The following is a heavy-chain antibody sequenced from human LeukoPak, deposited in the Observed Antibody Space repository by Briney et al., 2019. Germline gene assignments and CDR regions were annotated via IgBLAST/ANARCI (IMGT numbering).Heavy chain of an antibody. CDR1: GYTFISYF. J-gene: IGHJ6*01. V-gene: IGHV5-51*01. CDR2: IYPDDSDT. D-gene: IGHD3-16*02. Sequence: GESLKIFCKGSGYTFISYFIGWVRQMPGKGLECLGIIYPDDSDTRYRPSFQGHVTISVDKSISTAYLQWSSLKASGTAMYYCAVYRWDGLDVRLQGTTVTVSS. CDR3: AVYRWDGLDV.